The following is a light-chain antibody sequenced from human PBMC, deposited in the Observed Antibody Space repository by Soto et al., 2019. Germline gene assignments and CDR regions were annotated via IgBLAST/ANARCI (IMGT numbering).Light chain of an antibody. J-gene: IGKJ1*01. CDR1: QFISSW. CDR3: QQYDTHSWT. Sequence: EMLMTPSPSTLSASVGDRVTITCRASQFISSWLAWYQQKPGKAPRLLIYDTSTLASGVPSRFSGSGSGTEFTLTISSLQPDDFATYYCQQYDTHSWTFGQGTKVDIK. V-gene: IGKV1-5*01. CDR2: DTS.